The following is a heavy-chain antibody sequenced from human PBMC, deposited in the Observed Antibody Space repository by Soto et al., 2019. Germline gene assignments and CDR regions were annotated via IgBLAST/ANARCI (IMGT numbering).Heavy chain of an antibody. CDR1: GYSFTSYW. J-gene: IGHJ6*02. Sequence: PGESLKISCKGSGYSFTSYWISWVRQMPGKGLEWMGRIDPSDSYTNYSPSFQGHVTISADKSISTAYLQWSSMKASDNAMYYCARPPSVLVPAAIPGDYYYYGTDVWGQGTTVTGSS. CDR3: ARPPSVLVPAAIPGDYYYYGTDV. V-gene: IGHV5-10-1*01. CDR2: IDPSDSYT. D-gene: IGHD2-2*02.